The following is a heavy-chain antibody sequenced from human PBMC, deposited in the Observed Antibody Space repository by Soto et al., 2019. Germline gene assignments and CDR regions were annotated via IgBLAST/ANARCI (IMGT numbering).Heavy chain of an antibody. CDR1: GGTFSNHA. D-gene: IGHD2-21*02. CDR3: ARDDATYCGGDCYRYFYYGMDV. CDR2: IIPMFPTA. J-gene: IGHJ6*02. Sequence: SVKVSCKASGGTFSNHAISWVRQAPGQGLEWVGGIIPMFPTADYAQRFQGRVTITADDSTTTVYMELSGLRSEDTAMYYCARDDATYCGGDCYRYFYYGMDVWGQGTTVTVSS. V-gene: IGHV1-69*13.